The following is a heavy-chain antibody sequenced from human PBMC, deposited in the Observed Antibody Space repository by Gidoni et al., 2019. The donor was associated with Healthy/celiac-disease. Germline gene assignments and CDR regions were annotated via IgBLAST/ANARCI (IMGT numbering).Heavy chain of an antibody. J-gene: IGHJ4*02. V-gene: IGHV5-10-1*03. CDR3: ARLPDYYDSSGYYSDY. CDR2: IDPSDSYT. Sequence: DVQLVQSGAEVKKPGESLRISCKGSGYSFTSYWISWVRQMPGKGLEWMGRIDPSDSYTNYSPSFQGHVTISADKSISTAYLQWSSLKASDTAMYYCARLPDYYDSSGYYSDYWGQGTLVTVSS. CDR1: GYSFTSYW. D-gene: IGHD3-22*01.